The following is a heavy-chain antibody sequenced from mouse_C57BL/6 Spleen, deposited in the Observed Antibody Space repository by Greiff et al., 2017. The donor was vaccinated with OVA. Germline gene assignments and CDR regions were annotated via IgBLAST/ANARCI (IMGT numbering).Heavy chain of an antibody. CDR1: GYTFTSYW. V-gene: IGHV1-69*01. D-gene: IGHD1-1*01. Sequence: QVQLQQPGAELVMPGASVKLSCKASGYTFTSYWMHWVKQRPGQGLEWIGEIDPSDSYTNYNQKFKGKSTLTVDKSSSTAYMQLSSLTSEYSAVYYCARKGVYYQVGYFDVWGTGTTVTVSS. CDR3: ARKGVYYQVGYFDV. J-gene: IGHJ1*03. CDR2: IDPSDSYT.